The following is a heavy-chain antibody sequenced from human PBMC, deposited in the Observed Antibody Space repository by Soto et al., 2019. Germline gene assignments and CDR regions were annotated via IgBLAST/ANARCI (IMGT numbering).Heavy chain of an antibody. D-gene: IGHD6-13*01. CDR2: ISYDGCNK. V-gene: IGHV3-30*18. J-gene: IGHJ5*01. CDR3: AKGGLSSWYGWFDS. Sequence: LVRQAPGMGVEWVAIISYDGCNKHDADAVKGRCTISRDNAKNKMYMQMNSLRAEDTAVYYCAKGGLSSWYGWFDSWREGTLVTVSS.